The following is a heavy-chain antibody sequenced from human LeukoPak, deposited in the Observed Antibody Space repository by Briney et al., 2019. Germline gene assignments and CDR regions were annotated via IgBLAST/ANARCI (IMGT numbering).Heavy chain of an antibody. J-gene: IGHJ4*02. CDR3: ARSSVKWSPKGAPDY. V-gene: IGHV4-59*12. CDR2: IYHSGST. D-gene: IGHD2-15*01. Sequence: SETLSLTCTVSGGSISSYYWSWIRQPPGKGLEWIGYIYHSGSTNYNPSLKSRVTISVDTSENQFSLKLSSVTAADPAVYYCARSSVKWSPKGAPDYWGQGTLVTVSS. CDR1: GGSISSYY.